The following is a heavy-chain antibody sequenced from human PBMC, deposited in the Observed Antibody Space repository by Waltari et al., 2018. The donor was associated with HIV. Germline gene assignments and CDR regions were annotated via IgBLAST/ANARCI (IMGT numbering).Heavy chain of an antibody. V-gene: IGHV1-2*04. Sequence: QVQLVQSGAEVKKPGASVKVSCKASGYTFTGYYMHWVRQAPGQGLEWMGGINPNSGGTNYEQKFQGWVTMTRDTSISTAYMELSRLRSDDTAVYYCAREVATDYYYGMDVWGQGTTVTVSS. D-gene: IGHD5-12*01. CDR1: GYTFTGYY. CDR3: AREVATDYYYGMDV. CDR2: INPNSGGT. J-gene: IGHJ6*02.